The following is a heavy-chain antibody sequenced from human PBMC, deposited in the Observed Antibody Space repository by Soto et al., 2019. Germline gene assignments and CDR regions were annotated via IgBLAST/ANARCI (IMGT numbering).Heavy chain of an antibody. Sequence: PGGSLRLSCAASGFTFSSYWMHWVRQAPGKGLVWVSRINSDGSSTNYADSVKGRFTISRDNAKNTLYLQMNSLRAEDTAVYYCANRRCSGGSCFGSEYFQHWGQGTLVTVSS. CDR3: ANRRCSGGSCFGSEYFQH. CDR2: INSDGSST. CDR1: GFTFSSYW. D-gene: IGHD2-15*01. J-gene: IGHJ1*01. V-gene: IGHV3-74*01.